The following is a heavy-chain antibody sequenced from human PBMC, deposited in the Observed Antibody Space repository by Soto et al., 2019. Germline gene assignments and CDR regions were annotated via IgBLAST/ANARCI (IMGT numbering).Heavy chain of an antibody. CDR2: IYPDDSDT. CDR1: EYRFTNYW. D-gene: IGHD3-22*01. Sequence: GQALKISCEGSEYRFTNYWIGSVRQMPEKGLEWMGIIYPDDSDTRYSPSFQGQVTISADTSISTAYLQMNSLRAEDTAVYYCARGDYHDTSGPFSDAFDVWGQGTMVTVSS. V-gene: IGHV5-51*01. CDR3: ARGDYHDTSGPFSDAFDV. J-gene: IGHJ3*01.